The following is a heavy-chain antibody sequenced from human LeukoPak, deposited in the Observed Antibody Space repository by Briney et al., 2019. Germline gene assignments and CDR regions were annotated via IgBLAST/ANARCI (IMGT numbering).Heavy chain of an antibody. Sequence: SETLSLTRTVSGGSISSHYWSWIRQPPGKGLEWIGYIYYSGSTNYNPSLKSRVTISVDTSKNQFSLKLSSVTAADTAVYYCARARYSGSYYIDYWGQGTLVTVSS. J-gene: IGHJ4*02. V-gene: IGHV4-59*11. CDR3: ARARYSGSYYIDY. CDR1: GGSISSHY. D-gene: IGHD1-26*01. CDR2: IYYSGST.